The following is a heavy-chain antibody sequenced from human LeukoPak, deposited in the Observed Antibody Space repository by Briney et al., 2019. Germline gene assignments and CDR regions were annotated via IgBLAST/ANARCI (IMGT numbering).Heavy chain of an antibody. CDR1: GFAFSNCG. CDR2: IWYDGNNK. CDR3: AKSANLVGAEYYFDY. J-gene: IGHJ4*02. V-gene: IGHV3-33*06. Sequence: GGSLRLSCAASGFAFSNCGMYWVRQAPGQGLEWVAVIWYDGNNKYYADSVQGRFTISRDNSKNTLYLHMNSLRAEDTAVYYCAKSANLVGAEYYFDYWGQGTLVTVSS. D-gene: IGHD1-26*01.